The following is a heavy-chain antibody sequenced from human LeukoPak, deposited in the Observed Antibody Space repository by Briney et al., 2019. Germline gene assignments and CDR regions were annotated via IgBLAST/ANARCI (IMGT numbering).Heavy chain of an antibody. J-gene: IGHJ4*02. CDR3: AKDTVAYVSGTSYIGNYFDY. Sequence: GGSLRLSCAASGFSFGDYGMHWVRQATEKGLEWVSLISGDGSSRYYTDSVKGRFTISRDYSKNSIYLQMNRLRTEDTALYYCAKDTVAYVSGTSYIGNYFDYWGQGALVTVSS. CDR1: GFSFGDYG. CDR2: ISGDGSSR. D-gene: IGHD3-10*01. V-gene: IGHV3-43*02.